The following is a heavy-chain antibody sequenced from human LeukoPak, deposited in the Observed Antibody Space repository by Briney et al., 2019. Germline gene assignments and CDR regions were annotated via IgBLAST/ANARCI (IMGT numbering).Heavy chain of an antibody. CDR1: GLTFDDYG. CDR3: ARDSVWGTPY. Sequence: GGSLRLSCAASGLTFDDYGLSWVRQAPGKGLEWVSGINWNGGSTGYADSVKGRFTISRDNAKNSLYLQMNSLRAEDTAVYYCARDSVWGTPYWGQGTLVTVSS. D-gene: IGHD3-16*01. J-gene: IGHJ4*02. V-gene: IGHV3-20*04. CDR2: INWNGGST.